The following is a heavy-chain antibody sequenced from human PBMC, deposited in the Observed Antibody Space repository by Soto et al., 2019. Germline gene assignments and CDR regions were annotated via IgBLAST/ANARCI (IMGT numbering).Heavy chain of an antibody. J-gene: IGHJ2*01. D-gene: IGHD6-19*01. Sequence: GESLKTSWKGSGYSFTSYWIGWVRQMPGKGLGWMGIIYPGDSDTRYSQSFHGHVTISADKSISTAYLQWSSLKASDTAMYYCARHGPYSSGWLWYFDLWGRGTLVTVSS. CDR1: GYSFTSYW. CDR2: IYPGDSDT. CDR3: ARHGPYSSGWLWYFDL. V-gene: IGHV5-51*01.